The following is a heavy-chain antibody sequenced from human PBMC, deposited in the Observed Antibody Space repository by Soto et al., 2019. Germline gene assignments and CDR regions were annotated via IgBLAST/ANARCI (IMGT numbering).Heavy chain of an antibody. CDR2: IYPGDSDT. V-gene: IGHV5-51*01. CDR1: GYSFTSYW. J-gene: IGHJ6*02. CDR3: ARHSLSGQTIVYGMDV. Sequence: PGESLKISCMGSGYSFTSYWIGWVRQMPGKGLEWMGIIYPGDSDTRYSPSFQGQVTISADKSISTAYLQWSSLKASDTAMYYCARHSLSGQTIVYGMDVWGQGTTVTVSS. D-gene: IGHD3-9*01.